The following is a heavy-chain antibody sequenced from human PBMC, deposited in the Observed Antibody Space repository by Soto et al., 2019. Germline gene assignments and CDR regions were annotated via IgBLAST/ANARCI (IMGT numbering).Heavy chain of an antibody. V-gene: IGHV1-69*12. J-gene: IGHJ6*02. CDR3: ALHYGSGSNYYYYGMDV. D-gene: IGHD3-10*01. Sequence: QVQLVQSGAEVKKPGSSVKVSCKASGGTFSSYAISWVRQAPGQGLEWMGGIIPIFGTADYAHKFQGRVTITADESTSTAYMELSSLRSEDTAVYYCALHYGSGSNYYYYGMDVWGQGTTVTVSS. CDR2: IIPIFGTA. CDR1: GGTFSSYA.